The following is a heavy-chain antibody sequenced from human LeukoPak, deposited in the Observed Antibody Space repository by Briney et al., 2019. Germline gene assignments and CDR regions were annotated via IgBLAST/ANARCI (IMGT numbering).Heavy chain of an antibody. CDR1: GGSFQSFY. Sequence: PSETLSLTCAVYGGSFQSFYWTWVRQFPGRGLEWIGEIDHIGGTKYNPSLKSRLNISIDRSKNQFSLRLASVTAADTAVYFCARPVDCSSTICTGPMDVWGRGTTVTVSS. CDR3: ARPVDCSSTICTGPMDV. J-gene: IGHJ6*03. V-gene: IGHV4-34*01. D-gene: IGHD2-2*01. CDR2: IDHIGGT.